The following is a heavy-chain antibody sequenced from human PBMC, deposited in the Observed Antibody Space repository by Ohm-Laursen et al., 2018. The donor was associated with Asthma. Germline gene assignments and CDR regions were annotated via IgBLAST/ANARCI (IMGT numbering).Heavy chain of an antibody. Sequence: PTQTLTLTCTFSGFSLRTRGVGVGWIRQPPGKALEWLAVIYWDDDNRYSPSLKSRLTITKDTSKNQVVLIMANMDPVDTATYSCGSRLQGDNWNYWGQGTLVTVSS. CDR3: GSRLQGDNWNY. CDR1: GFSLRTRGVG. CDR2: IYWDDDN. V-gene: IGHV2-5*02. J-gene: IGHJ4*02. D-gene: IGHD1-20*01.